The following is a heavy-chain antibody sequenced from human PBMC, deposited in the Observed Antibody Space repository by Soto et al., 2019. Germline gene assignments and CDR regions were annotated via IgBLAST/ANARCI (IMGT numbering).Heavy chain of an antibody. D-gene: IGHD2-2*01. Sequence: SVKVSCKASGGTFSSYTISWVRQAPGQGLEWMGRIIPILGIASYAQKFQGRVTITADKSTSTAYMELSSLRSEDTAVYYCAREGDCSSTSCHLWGQGTLVTVSS. V-gene: IGHV1-69*04. CDR3: AREGDCSSTSCHL. CDR1: GGTFSSYT. J-gene: IGHJ4*02. CDR2: IIPILGIA.